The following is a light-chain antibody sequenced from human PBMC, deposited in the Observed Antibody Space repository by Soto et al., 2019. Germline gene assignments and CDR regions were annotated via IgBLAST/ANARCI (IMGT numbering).Light chain of an antibody. CDR3: QQYGSSTT. V-gene: IGKV3-20*01. CDR1: QSVSSD. CDR2: DAS. J-gene: IGKJ5*01. Sequence: EIVMTQSPATLSVSPGERVCLSCRASQSVSSDLAWYQQKPGQAPRLLIYDASNRATEIPARCGGSGSGTDFTLTISRLEPEDFAVYYCQQYGSSTTFGQGTRLEIK.